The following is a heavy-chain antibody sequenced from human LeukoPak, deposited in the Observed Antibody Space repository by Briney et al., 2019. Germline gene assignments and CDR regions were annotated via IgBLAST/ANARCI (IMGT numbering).Heavy chain of an antibody. J-gene: IGHJ4*02. V-gene: IGHV1-8*01. CDR2: MTPNSGNT. Sequence: ASVKVSCKASGYTFTSYDINWVRQATGQGLEWVGWMTPNSGNTGYAQKFQGRVTMTRDTSIGTAYMELSSLRPEDTAVYFCARNLYGTGEFDYWGQGTLVTVSS. CDR3: ARNLYGTGEFDY. D-gene: IGHD7-27*01. CDR1: GYTFTSYD.